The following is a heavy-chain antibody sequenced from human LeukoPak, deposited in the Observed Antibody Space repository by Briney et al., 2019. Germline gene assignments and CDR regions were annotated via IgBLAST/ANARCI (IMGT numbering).Heavy chain of an antibody. CDR1: GGSISSGDYY. CDR2: IYYSGST. J-gene: IGHJ4*02. Sequence: SETLSLTCTVSGGSISSGDYYWSWIRQPPGKGLEWIGYIYYSGSTYYNPSLKSRVTISVDTSKNQFSLKLSSVTAADTAVYYCAREALSGYVSGFDYWAQGTLVTVSS. CDR3: AREALSGYVSGFDY. D-gene: IGHD5-12*01. V-gene: IGHV4-30-4*01.